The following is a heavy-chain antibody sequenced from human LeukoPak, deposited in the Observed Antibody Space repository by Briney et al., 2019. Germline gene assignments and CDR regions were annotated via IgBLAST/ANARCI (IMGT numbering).Heavy chain of an antibody. CDR2: SYYTGST. D-gene: IGHD4-23*01. Sequence: SETLSLTCTVSGGSVSSGSFYWSWFRQPPGKGLEGFGYSYYTGSTYYTPSLKSRLTISLDTSRNQFSLTLTSVTAADTAVYFCARDPRLRWSSSYFDLWGRGTQVTVSS. CDR3: ARDPRLRWSSSYFDL. J-gene: IGHJ2*01. V-gene: IGHV4-61*01. CDR1: GGSVSSGSFY.